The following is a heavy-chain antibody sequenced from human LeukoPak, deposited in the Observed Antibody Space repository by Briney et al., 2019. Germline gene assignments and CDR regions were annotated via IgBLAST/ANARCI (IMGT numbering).Heavy chain of an antibody. CDR1: GFTFSSYG. CDR3: AKQIVVVPAKAYFDY. V-gene: IGHV3-30*02. Sequence: GGSLRLXCAASGFTFSSYGMHWVRQAPGKGLEWVAFIRYDGSNKYYADSVKGRFTISGDNSKNTLYLQMNSLRAEDTAVYYCAKQIVVVPAKAYFDYWGQGTLVTVSS. CDR2: IRYDGSNK. D-gene: IGHD2-2*01. J-gene: IGHJ4*02.